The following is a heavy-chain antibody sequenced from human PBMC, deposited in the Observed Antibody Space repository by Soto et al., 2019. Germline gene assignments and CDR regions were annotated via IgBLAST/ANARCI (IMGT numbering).Heavy chain of an antibody. CDR2: ISYDGSNK. J-gene: IGHJ4*02. Sequence: PGGSLRLSCAASGFTFSSCAMHWVRQAPGKGLEWVAVISYDGSNKYYADSVKGRFTISRDNSKNTLYLQMNSLRAEDTAVYYCARDYYDSSGSFYFDYWGQGTLVTVSS. V-gene: IGHV3-30-3*01. D-gene: IGHD3-22*01. CDR1: GFTFSSCA. CDR3: ARDYYDSSGSFYFDY.